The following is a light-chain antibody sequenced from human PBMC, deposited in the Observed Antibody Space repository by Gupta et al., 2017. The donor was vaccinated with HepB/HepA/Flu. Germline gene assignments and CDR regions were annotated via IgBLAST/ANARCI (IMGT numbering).Light chain of an antibody. J-gene: IGKJ1*01. CDR3: MQASKSMWT. CDR2: LGS. CDR1: QSLLHSSGHNY. Sequence: DVVMTQSPLSLSVTPGETASISCRSSQSLLHSSGHNYLDWYLQKPGQSPQLLIYLGSNRASGVPDRFSGSGSGTELTLTISRVEAEDFGVYYCMQASKSMWTFGQGTKVEIK. V-gene: IGKV2-28*01.